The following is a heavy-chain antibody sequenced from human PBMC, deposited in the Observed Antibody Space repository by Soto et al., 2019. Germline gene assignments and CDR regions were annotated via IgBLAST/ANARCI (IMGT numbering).Heavy chain of an antibody. Sequence: GSLRLSCAASGFTFDDYTMHWVRQAPGKGLEWVSLISWDGGSTYYADSVKGRFTISRDNSKNSLYLQMNSLRTEDTALYYCAKVLTPGDYYGMDVWGQGTTVTVSS. D-gene: IGHD4-17*01. CDR3: AKVLTPGDYYGMDV. J-gene: IGHJ6*02. V-gene: IGHV3-43*01. CDR2: ISWDGGST. CDR1: GFTFDDYT.